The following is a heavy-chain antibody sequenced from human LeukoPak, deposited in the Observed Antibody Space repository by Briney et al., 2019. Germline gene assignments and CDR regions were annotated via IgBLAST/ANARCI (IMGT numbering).Heavy chain of an antibody. CDR2: IYYSGST. J-gene: IGHJ4*02. CDR1: GGSISSSSYY. V-gene: IGHV4-39*01. Sequence: SETLSLTCTVSGGSISSSSYYWGWIRQPPGKGLEWIGSIYYSGSTYYNPSLKSRVTISVDTSKNQFSLKLSSVTAADTAVYYCAPYYYDSSGYYSYFDYWGQGTLVTVSS. CDR3: APYYYDSSGYYSYFDY. D-gene: IGHD3-22*01.